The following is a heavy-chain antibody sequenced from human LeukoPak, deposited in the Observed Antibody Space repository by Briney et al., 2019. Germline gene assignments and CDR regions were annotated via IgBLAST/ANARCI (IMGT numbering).Heavy chain of an antibody. Sequence: ASVKVSCKASGGTFSSYAISWVRQAPGQALEWMGGIIPIFGTANYAPKFQGRVTITADESTSTAYMELSSLRAEDTAVYYCARSQNWNDARAFDIWGQGTMVTVSS. V-gene: IGHV1-69*13. J-gene: IGHJ3*02. D-gene: IGHD1-1*01. CDR2: IIPIFGTA. CDR3: ARSQNWNDARAFDI. CDR1: GGTFSSYA.